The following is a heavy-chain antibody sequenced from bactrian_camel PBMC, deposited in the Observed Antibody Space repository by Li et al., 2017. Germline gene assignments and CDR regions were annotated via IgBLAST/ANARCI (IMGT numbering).Heavy chain of an antibody. D-gene: IGHD7*01. Sequence: VQLVESGGGSVQAGGSLTVSCAASAYRGCMGWFRQAPGKEREGVATIDSLGITTYADSVKGRFTISRAVDTVYLQMDSLKLEDTAYISVRQRVPPPAVVPGGKNRARMSPMAREPRSPSP. V-gene: IGHV3S53*01. CDR2: IDSLGIT. CDR1: AYRGC. J-gene: IGHJ4*01.